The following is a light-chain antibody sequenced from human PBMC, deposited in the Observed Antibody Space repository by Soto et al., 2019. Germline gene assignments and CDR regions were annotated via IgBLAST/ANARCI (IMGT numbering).Light chain of an antibody. CDR2: EVS. CDR3: SSYTSSSTLDVV. CDR1: SSDVGGYNY. J-gene: IGLJ2*01. V-gene: IGLV2-14*01. Sequence: QSALTQPASVSGSPGQSITISCTGTSSDVGGYNYVSWFQHHPGKAPKLIIYEVSYRPSGVSNRFSGSKSGNTASLTISGLQAEDEADYYCSSYTSSSTLDVVFGGGTKLTVL.